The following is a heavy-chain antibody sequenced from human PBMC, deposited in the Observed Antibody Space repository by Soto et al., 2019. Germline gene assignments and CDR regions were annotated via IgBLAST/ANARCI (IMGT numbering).Heavy chain of an antibody. V-gene: IGHV4-39*01. Sequence: PSETLSLTCTVSGGSISSNSYYWGWIRQPPGKGLEWIGSIYYSGSTHNNPSLKSRVTLSVDTSKNQFSLRLRSVTAADTAVYYSARVGPSVTAQGWFDTWGQGTLVTVSS. J-gene: IGHJ5*02. CDR3: ARVGPSVTAQGWFDT. D-gene: IGHD2-21*02. CDR2: IYYSGST. CDR1: GGSISSNSYY.